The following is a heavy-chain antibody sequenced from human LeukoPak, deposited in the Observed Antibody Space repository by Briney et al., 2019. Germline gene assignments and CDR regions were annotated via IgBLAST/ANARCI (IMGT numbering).Heavy chain of an antibody. CDR1: GYTFTGYY. Sequence: GASVKVSCKASGYTFTGYYMHWVRQAPGQGLEWMGWINPNSGGTNYAQKFQGRVTMTRDTSISTAYMELSRLRSDDTAVYYCARVRGYSYGYPEYFQHWGQGTLVTVSS. CDR3: ARVRGYSYGYPEYFQH. CDR2: INPNSGGT. V-gene: IGHV1-2*02. J-gene: IGHJ1*01. D-gene: IGHD5-18*01.